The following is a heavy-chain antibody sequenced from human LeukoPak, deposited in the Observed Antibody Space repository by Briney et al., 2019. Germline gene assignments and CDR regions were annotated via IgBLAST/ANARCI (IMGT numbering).Heavy chain of an antibody. V-gene: IGHV1-24*01. Sequence: ASVKVSCKASGYTFTGYYMHWVRQAPGKGLEWMGGFDPEDGETIYAQKFQGRVTMTEDTSTDTAYMELSSLRSEDTAVYYCATSTGIVGAILTNWGQGTLVTVSS. D-gene: IGHD1-26*01. CDR1: GYTFTGYY. J-gene: IGHJ4*02. CDR2: FDPEDGET. CDR3: ATSTGIVGAILTN.